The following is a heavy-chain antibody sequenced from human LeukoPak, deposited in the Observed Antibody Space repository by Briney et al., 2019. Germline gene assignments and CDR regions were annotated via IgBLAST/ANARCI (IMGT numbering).Heavy chain of an antibody. Sequence: GGSLRLSCEASGFTFSSYWMSWVRKAPGKGLEWVANIRDDGGEIYYVDSVKGRFTISRDNAKSSLFLQMNSLRAEDAAVYYCARDKPRGSYYGSIFDSWGQGTLVTVSS. J-gene: IGHJ4*02. D-gene: IGHD1-26*01. CDR3: ARDKPRGSYYGSIFDS. CDR1: GFTFSSYW. CDR2: IRDDGGEI. V-gene: IGHV3-7*01.